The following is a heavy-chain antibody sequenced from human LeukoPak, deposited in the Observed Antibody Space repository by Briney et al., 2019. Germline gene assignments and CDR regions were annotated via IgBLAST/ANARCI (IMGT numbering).Heavy chain of an antibody. V-gene: IGHV3-30*03. CDR3: ARDRLGGYSYGYDY. CDR2: ISYDGSNK. J-gene: IGHJ4*02. Sequence: GRSLRLSCAASGFTFSSYGMHWVRQAPGKGLEWVAVISYDGSNKYYADSVKGRFAISRDNSKNTLYLQMNSLRAEDTAVYYCARDRLGGYSYGYDYWGQGTLVTVSS. CDR1: GFTFSSYG. D-gene: IGHD5-18*01.